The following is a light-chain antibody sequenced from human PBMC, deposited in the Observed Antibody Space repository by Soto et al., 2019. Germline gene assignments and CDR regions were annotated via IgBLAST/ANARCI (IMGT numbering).Light chain of an antibody. J-gene: IGKJ4*01. CDR3: QQYDNLPLT. CDR2: DAS. V-gene: IGKV1-33*01. Sequence: DIQMTQSPSSLSASVGDRVTITCQASQDISNYLNWYQQKPGKAPKLLIYDASNLETGVPSRFSGSGSGTDFTFTISSLQPEDIVTYYCQQYDNLPLTFGGGTKVDI. CDR1: QDISNY.